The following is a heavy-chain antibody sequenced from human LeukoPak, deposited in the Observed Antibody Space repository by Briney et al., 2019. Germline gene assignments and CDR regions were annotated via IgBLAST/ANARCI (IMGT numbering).Heavy chain of an antibody. V-gene: IGHV3-48*03. CDR2: ISSSGSTI. CDR3: ARDATRLFDY. Sequence: GGSLRLSCAASGFTFSSYEMNWVRQAPGKGLEWVSYISSSGSTIYYADTVKGRFTISRDNAKNSLYLQMNSLRAEDTAVYYCARDATRLFDYWGQGTLVTVSS. CDR1: GFTFSSYE. D-gene: IGHD2-15*01. J-gene: IGHJ4*02.